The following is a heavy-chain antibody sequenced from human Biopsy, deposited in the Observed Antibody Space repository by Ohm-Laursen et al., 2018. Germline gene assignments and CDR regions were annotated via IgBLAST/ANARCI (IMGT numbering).Heavy chain of an antibody. Sequence: SLRLSCAASGFDFSDYSMSWVRQAPGKGLEWVAAISYDGSKTDYGDSVKGRLNISRDNSKNTLDLQMSCLRVEDTAVYFCAKDKGTFNFYYYGMDVWGQGTTVTVSS. CDR2: ISYDGSKT. D-gene: IGHD2/OR15-2a*01. V-gene: IGHV3-30*18. CDR1: GFDFSDYS. J-gene: IGHJ6*02. CDR3: AKDKGTFNFYYYGMDV.